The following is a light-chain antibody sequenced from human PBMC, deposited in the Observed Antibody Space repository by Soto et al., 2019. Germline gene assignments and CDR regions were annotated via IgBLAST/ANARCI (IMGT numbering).Light chain of an antibody. Sequence: AIQMTQSPSSLSASVGDRVTITCRASQDIRHDLAWYQQRPGKAPKLLIYVASTLQSGVPSRFSGGGSGTDFTLTISSLQPVDFATYYCLQDYTYPLTFGGGTRVEMK. J-gene: IGKJ4*01. CDR3: LQDYTYPLT. CDR1: QDIRHD. CDR2: VAS. V-gene: IGKV1-6*01.